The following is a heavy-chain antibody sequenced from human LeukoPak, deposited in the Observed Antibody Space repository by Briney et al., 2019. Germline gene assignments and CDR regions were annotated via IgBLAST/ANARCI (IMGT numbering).Heavy chain of an antibody. CDR2: ISYGGSNK. J-gene: IGHJ5*02. CDR3: ARDKGTTEHSNWFDP. CDR1: GFTFSSYA. V-gene: IGHV3-30-3*01. Sequence: GRSLRLSCAASGFTFSSYAMHWVRQAPGKGLEWVAVISYGGSNKYYADSVKGRFTISRDNSKNTLYLQMNSLRAEDTAVYYCARDKGTTEHSNWFDPWGQGTLVTVSS. D-gene: IGHD4-17*01.